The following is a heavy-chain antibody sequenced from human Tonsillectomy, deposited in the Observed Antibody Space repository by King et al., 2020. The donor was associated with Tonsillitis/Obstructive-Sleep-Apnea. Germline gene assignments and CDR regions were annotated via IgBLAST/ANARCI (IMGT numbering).Heavy chain of an antibody. V-gene: IGHV3-30*04. CDR2: ISYDGTNK. CDR1: GFTFSSYA. D-gene: IGHD3-3*02. CDR3: ARDNSNFSYYSYDMDV. Sequence: VQLVESGGGVVQPGRSLRFSCAASGFTFSSYAIHWVRQAPGKGLEWVAVISYDGTNKYYADSVKGLFTISRDNSKNTLYLQMNSLRAEDTAVYYCARDNSNFSYYSYDMDVWGQGTTVTVSS. J-gene: IGHJ6*02.